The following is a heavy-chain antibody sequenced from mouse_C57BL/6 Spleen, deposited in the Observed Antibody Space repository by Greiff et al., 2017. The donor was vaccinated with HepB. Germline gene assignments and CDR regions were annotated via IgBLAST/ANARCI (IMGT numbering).Heavy chain of an antibody. J-gene: IGHJ2*01. CDR2: INPNNGGT. V-gene: IGHV1-26*01. CDR1: GYTFTDSY. CDR3: ARGGLRLYYFDY. Sequence: VQLQQSGPELVKPGASVKISCKASGYTFTDSYMNWVKQSHGKSLEWIGDINPNNGGTSYNQKFKGKATLTVDKSSSTAYMELRSLTSEDSAVYYCARGGLRLYYFDYWGQGTTLTVSS. D-gene: IGHD3-2*02.